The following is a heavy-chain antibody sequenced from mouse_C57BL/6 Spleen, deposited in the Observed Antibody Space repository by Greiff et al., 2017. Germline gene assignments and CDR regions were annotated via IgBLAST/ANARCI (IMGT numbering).Heavy chain of an antibody. CDR2: IYPGSGNT. J-gene: IGHJ3*01. CDR1: GYTFTDYY. D-gene: IGHD1-1*01. Sequence: VQLQQSGAELVRPGASVKLSCKASGYTFTDYYINWVKQRPGQGLEWIARIYPGSGNTYYNEKFKGKATLTAEKSSSTAYMQLSSLTSEDSAVYFCARGGDYYGSGPAWFAYWGQGTLVTVSA. V-gene: IGHV1-76*01. CDR3: ARGGDYYGSGPAWFAY.